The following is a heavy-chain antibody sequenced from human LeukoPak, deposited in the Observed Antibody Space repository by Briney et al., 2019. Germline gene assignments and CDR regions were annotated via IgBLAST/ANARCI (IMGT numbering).Heavy chain of an antibody. CDR1: GYTFTSYD. CDR2: TNPNSGNT. D-gene: IGHD6-13*01. J-gene: IGHJ4*02. V-gene: IGHV1-8*01. Sequence: GPTVKVSCKASGYTFTSYDINWVRQATGQGLEWMGWTNPNSGNTGYAQKFQGRVTMTRNTSISTAYMELSSLRSEDTAVYYCFSSSWFSPSGWGQGTLVTVSS. CDR3: FSSSWFSPSG.